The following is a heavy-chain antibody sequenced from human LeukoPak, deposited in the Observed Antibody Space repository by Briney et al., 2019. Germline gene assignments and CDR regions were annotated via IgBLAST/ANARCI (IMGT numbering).Heavy chain of an antibody. D-gene: IGHD2-21*02. CDR1: GGTFSSYA. J-gene: IGHJ4*02. CDR3: ARGIAYCGGDCYNSYDY. CDR2: IIPIFGTA. Sequence: SVKVSCKASGGTFSSYAISWVRQAPGQGLEWMGGIIPIFGTANYAQKFQGRVTIAADESTSTAYMELSSLRSEDTAVYYCARGIAYCGGDCYNSYDYWGQGTLVTVSS. V-gene: IGHV1-69*13.